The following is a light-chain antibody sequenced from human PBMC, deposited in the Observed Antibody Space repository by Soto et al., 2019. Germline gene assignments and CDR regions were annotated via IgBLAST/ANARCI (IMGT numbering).Light chain of an antibody. J-gene: IGKJ5*01. V-gene: IGKV3D-15*01. CDR1: QSVGSN. Sequence: EIVMTQSPATLSVSPGARAPLSCRASQSVGSNVAWYQQQPGQAHRLLVYDASTRATGIPARFSGSGSGTEFTLTISSLESEDFAVYYCQQYNNWPPLTFGQGTRLEIK. CDR3: QQYNNWPPLT. CDR2: DAS.